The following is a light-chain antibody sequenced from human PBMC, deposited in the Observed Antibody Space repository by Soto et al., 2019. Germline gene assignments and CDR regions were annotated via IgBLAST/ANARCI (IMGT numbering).Light chain of an antibody. J-gene: IGLJ1*01. CDR1: SSDVGGYNC. CDR2: DVT. V-gene: IGLV2-11*01. CDR3: CSHAASYTVV. Sequence: QSVLTQPRSVSGYPGQSVTISCTGTSSDVGGYNCVSWYQQHPGKAPQLIIYDVTQRPSGVPDRFSGSKSGNTASLSISGLQAEDAADYYCCSHAASYTVVFRTGTKVT.